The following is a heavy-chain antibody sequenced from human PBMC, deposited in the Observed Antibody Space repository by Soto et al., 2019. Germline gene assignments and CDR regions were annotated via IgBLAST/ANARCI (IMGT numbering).Heavy chain of an antibody. CDR2: ISWDGGST. CDR3: AKDRGVSSGWDPYYYYGMDV. D-gene: IGHD6-19*01. CDR1: GFTFDDYT. J-gene: IGHJ6*02. Sequence: PGGSLRLSCAASGFTFDDYTMHWVRQAPGKGLEWVSLISWDGGSTYYADSVKGRFTISRDNSKNSLYLQMNSLRTEDTALYYFAKDRGVSSGWDPYYYYGMDVWGQGTTVTVSS. V-gene: IGHV3-43*01.